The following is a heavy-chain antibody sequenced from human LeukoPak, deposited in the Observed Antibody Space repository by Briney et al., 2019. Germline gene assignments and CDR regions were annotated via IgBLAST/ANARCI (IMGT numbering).Heavy chain of an antibody. CDR3: TRDKEVVPAATFDY. J-gene: IGHJ4*02. D-gene: IGHD2-2*01. V-gene: IGHV3-49*03. CDR2: IRSKAYGGTT. Sequence: PGGSLRLSCTASGFTFGDYAMSWFRQAPGKGLEWVGFIRSKAYGGTTEYAASVKGRFTISRDDSKSIAYLQMNSLKTEDTAVYYCTRDKEVVPAATFDYWGQGTLVTVSS. CDR1: GFTFGDYA.